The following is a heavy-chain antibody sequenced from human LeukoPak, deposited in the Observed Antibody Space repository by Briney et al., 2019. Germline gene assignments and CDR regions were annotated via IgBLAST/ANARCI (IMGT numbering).Heavy chain of an antibody. Sequence: SETLSLTCTVSGGSISSYYWSWIRQPPGKGLEWIGYIYYSGSTNYNPSLKSRVTISVDTSKNQFSLKLSSVPAADTAVYYCARFGGGGYNSAEYYFVYWGQGTLVTVSS. J-gene: IGHJ4*02. CDR3: ARFGGGGYNSAEYYFVY. CDR1: GGSISSYY. V-gene: IGHV4-59*01. CDR2: IYYSGST. D-gene: IGHD5-24*01.